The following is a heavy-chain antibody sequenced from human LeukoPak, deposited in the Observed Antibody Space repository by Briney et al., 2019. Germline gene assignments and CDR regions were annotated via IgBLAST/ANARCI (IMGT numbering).Heavy chain of an antibody. Sequence: GGSLRLSCAASGFTFSSYSMNWVRQAPGKGLEYVSAISSNGGSTYYADSVKGRFTISRDNSKNTLYLQMSSLRAEDTAVYYCVKDDGYSYGYYFQHWGQGTLVTVSS. CDR1: GFTFSSYS. CDR3: VKDDGYSYGYYFQH. V-gene: IGHV3-64D*06. D-gene: IGHD5-18*01. J-gene: IGHJ1*01. CDR2: ISSNGGST.